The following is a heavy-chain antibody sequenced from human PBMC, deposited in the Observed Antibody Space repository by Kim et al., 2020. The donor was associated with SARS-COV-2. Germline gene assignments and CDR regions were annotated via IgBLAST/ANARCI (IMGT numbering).Heavy chain of an antibody. D-gene: IGHD3-10*01. Sequence: RYSQNFQARVTITRDTSATTAYMELSSLTSKDTAVYYCAREGSGSYTWLDPWGQGTLVTVSS. J-gene: IGHJ5*02. V-gene: IGHV1-3*01. CDR3: AREGSGSYTWLDP.